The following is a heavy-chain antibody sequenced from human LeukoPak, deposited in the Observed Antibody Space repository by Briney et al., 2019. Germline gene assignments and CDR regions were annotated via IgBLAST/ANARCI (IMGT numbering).Heavy chain of an antibody. CDR2: IWYDGSNK. CDR1: GFTFSSYG. D-gene: IGHD3-22*01. V-gene: IGHV3-30*02. J-gene: IGHJ4*02. CDR3: AKDVRRYYDSSGPLDY. Sequence: GGSLRLSCAASGFTFSSYGMHWVRQAPGKGLEWVALIWYDGSNKYYADSVKGRFTISRDNSKNTLYLQMNSLRAEDTAVYYCAKDVRRYYDSSGPLDYWGQGTLVTVSS.